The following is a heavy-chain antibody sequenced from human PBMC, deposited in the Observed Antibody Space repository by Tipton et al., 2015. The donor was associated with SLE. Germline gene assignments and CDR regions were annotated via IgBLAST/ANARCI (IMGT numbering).Heavy chain of an antibody. CDR3: ARGRFGVVMIPYYYFAMCV. Sequence: TLSLTCTVSGGSISTGDYYWSWISQSPGKGLEWIGYIYYNGNTYYKPSLKSRVTISVDTSKNQFSLKQSSVTAAGTAVYSCARGRFGVVMIPYYYFAMCVWGPGTTVTVSS. V-gene: IGHV4-30-4*08. D-gene: IGHD3-3*01. J-gene: IGHJ6*02. CDR1: GGSISTGDYY. CDR2: IYYNGNT.